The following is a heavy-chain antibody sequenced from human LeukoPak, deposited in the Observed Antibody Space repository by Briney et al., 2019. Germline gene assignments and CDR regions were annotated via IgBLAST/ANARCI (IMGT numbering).Heavy chain of an antibody. CDR2: INPNSGGT. J-gene: IGHJ5*02. CDR3: ARDEDYYDSSGYYNWFDP. CDR1: GYTFTGYY. Sequence: ASVKVSCKASGYTFTGYYMHWVRQAPGQGLEWMGCINPNSGGTNYAQKFQGRVTMTRDTSISTAYKELSRLRSDDTAVYYRARDEDYYDSSGYYNWFDPWGQGTLVTVSS. V-gene: IGHV1-2*02. D-gene: IGHD3-22*01.